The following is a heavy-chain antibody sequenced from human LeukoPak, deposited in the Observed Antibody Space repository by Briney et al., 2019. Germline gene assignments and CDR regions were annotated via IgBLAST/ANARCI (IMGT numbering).Heavy chain of an antibody. CDR3: ARDPSRIASSTY. J-gene: IGHJ4*02. CDR2: IYYSGST. CDR1: GGSISSYY. D-gene: IGHD2-2*01. V-gene: IGHV4-59*01. Sequence: SETLSLTCTVPGGSISSYYWSWIRQPPGKGLEWIGYIYYSGSTNYNPSLKSRVTISVDTSKNQFSLKLSSVTAADTAVYYCARDPSRIASSTYWGQGILVTVSS.